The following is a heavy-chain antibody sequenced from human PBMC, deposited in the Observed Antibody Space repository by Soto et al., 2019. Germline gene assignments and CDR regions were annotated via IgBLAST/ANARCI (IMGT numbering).Heavy chain of an antibody. D-gene: IGHD1-26*01. CDR1: GFTFSSYG. CDR2: ISYDGSNK. CDR3: AKEAHSGSYRHPDAFDI. Sequence: GGSLRLSCAASGFTFSSYGMHWVRQAPGKGLEWVAVISYDGSNKYYADSVKGRFTISRDNSKNTLYLQMNSLRAEDTAVYYCAKEAHSGSYRHPDAFDIWGQGTMVTVSS. V-gene: IGHV3-30*18. J-gene: IGHJ3*02.